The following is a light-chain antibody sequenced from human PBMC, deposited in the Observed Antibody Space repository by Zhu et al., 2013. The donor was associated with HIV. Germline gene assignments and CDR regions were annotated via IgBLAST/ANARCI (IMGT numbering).Light chain of an antibody. V-gene: IGLV2-14*01. CDR3: SSYSSSGARV. CDR1: SDDIGGYDF. J-gene: IGLJ3*02. CDR2: EVS. Sequence: QSALTQPASVSGSPGQSITISCTGTSDDIGGYDFVSWYQQHPGKAPKLIIYEVSNRPSGVSNRFSGSKSGNTASLIISGLQAEDEADYYCSSYSSSGARVFGGGTKLTVL.